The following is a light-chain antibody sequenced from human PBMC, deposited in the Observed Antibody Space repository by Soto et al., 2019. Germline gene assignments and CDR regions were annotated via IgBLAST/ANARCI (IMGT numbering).Light chain of an antibody. CDR2: GAS. Sequence: EVVLTQFPGTLPVSLGERATLSCRASQSVRNDYLAWYQQKRGQAPRLLIHGASTRATGIPDRFSGSGSGTDFILTISIVEPGDVAMYFCQQYGSLPETFGQGTKVDIK. V-gene: IGKV3-20*01. CDR3: QQYGSLPET. J-gene: IGKJ1*01. CDR1: QSVRNDY.